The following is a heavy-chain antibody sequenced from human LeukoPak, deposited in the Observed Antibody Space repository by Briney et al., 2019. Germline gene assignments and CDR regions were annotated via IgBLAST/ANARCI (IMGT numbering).Heavy chain of an antibody. CDR3: ARGYSYLTGYYRSGLDY. J-gene: IGHJ4*02. CDR1: GGSFSGYY. CDR2: INHSGST. Sequence: SETLSLTCAVYGGSFSGYYWSWIRQPPGKGLEWIGEINHSGSTNYNPSLKSRVTISVDTSKNQFSLKLSSVTATDTAVYYCARGYSYLTGYYRSGLDYWGQGTLVTVSS. D-gene: IGHD3-9*01. V-gene: IGHV4-34*01.